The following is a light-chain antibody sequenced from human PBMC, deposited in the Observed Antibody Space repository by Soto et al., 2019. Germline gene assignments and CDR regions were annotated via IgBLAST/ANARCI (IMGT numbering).Light chain of an antibody. CDR2: GAS. CDR1: QSITSSY. Sequence: EILLTQSPGTLTLSPGERATLSCRASQSITSSYLVWYQQRPGQAPRLLIYGASSRAIGIPDRFSGSGSGTDFTLTISRLEPEDFAVYYCQQYGISRWTFGQGTKVEIK. V-gene: IGKV3-20*01. CDR3: QQYGISRWT. J-gene: IGKJ1*01.